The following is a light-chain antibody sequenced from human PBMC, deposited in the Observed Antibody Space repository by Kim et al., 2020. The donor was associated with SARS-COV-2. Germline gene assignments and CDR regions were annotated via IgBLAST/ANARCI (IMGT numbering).Light chain of an antibody. V-gene: IGLV2-14*01. Sequence: GQSITISCTGTSSDFGGYNFVYWYQHHTGKAPKVMIYEVSKRPSGVSNRFSGSKSGDTASLTISGLQAEDEADYYCSSYTSSNTLVFGGGTQLTVL. J-gene: IGLJ3*02. CDR3: SSYTSSNTLV. CDR2: EVS. CDR1: SSDFGGYNF.